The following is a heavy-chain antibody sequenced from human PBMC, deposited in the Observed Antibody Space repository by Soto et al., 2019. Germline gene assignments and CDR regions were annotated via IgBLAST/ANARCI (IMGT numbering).Heavy chain of an antibody. CDR1: GGSIISYY. V-gene: IGHV4-59*01. CDR2: IYYSGST. CDR3: ARERDYGDYFYFDY. D-gene: IGHD4-17*01. Sequence: SETLSLTCTVSGGSIISYYWSWIRQPPGKGLEWIGYIYYSGSTNYNPSLRSRVTISVDTSKNQFSLKLSSVTAADTAVYYCARERDYGDYFYFDYWGQGTLVTVSS. J-gene: IGHJ4*02.